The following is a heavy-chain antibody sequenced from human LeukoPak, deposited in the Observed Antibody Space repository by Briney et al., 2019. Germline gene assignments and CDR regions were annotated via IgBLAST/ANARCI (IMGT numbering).Heavy chain of an antibody. CDR3: ARVSPNTVTTLQYFDY. J-gene: IGHJ4*02. V-gene: IGHV3-48*03. D-gene: IGHD4-17*01. CDR1: GFSFSSYE. Sequence: GGSLRLSCSASGFSFSSYEMNWVRQAPGKGLEWVSHISSSATSTYYADSVKGRFTISRDNAKNSLNLQMNSLRAEDTAVYYCARVSPNTVTTLQYFDYWGQGTLVTVSS. CDR2: ISSSATST.